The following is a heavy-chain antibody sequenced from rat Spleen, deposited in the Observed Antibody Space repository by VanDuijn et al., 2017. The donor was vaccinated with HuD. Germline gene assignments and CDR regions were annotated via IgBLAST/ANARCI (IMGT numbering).Heavy chain of an antibody. CDR1: GFTFSDYN. J-gene: IGHJ2*01. V-gene: IGHV5-7*01. CDR2: ITYDGSST. Sequence: EVQLVESDGGLVQPGRSLKLSCAASGFTFSDYNMAWVRQAPRKGLEWVAIITYDGSSTYYRDSVKGRFTVSRDHAKSTLYLQMDSLRSEDTATYYCARRHYGYTDYFDYWGQGVMVTVSS. CDR3: ARRHYGYTDYFDY. D-gene: IGHD1-9*01.